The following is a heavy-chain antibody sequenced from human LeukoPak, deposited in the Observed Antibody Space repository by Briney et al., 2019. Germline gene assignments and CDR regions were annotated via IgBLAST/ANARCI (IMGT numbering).Heavy chain of an antibody. CDR1: GGSVSSGSHY. D-gene: IGHD2-2*01. J-gene: IGHJ4*02. Sequence: TASETLSLTCTVSGGSVSSGSHYWSWSRQPPGKGLEWIGFIYYSGSTSYNPSLKSRVIISLDTSKNQFSLMLNSVTAADTAVYYCASKLKGTSNFDYWGQGTLVTVSS. CDR3: ASKLKGTSNFDY. V-gene: IGHV4-61*01. CDR2: IYYSGST.